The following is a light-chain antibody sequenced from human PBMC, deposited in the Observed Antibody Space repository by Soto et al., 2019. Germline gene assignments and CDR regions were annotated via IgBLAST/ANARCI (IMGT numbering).Light chain of an antibody. CDR1: SSDVGGYKH. Sequence: QSVLTQPASVSGSPGQSITISCTGISSDVGGYKHVSWYQHHPGKAPKLMIYEVSNRPSGVSNRFSGSKSGYTASLTISGLQAEDEADYYCNSQRSSGTRVFGTGTKLTVL. CDR3: NSQRSSGTRV. CDR2: EVS. J-gene: IGLJ1*01. V-gene: IGLV2-14*01.